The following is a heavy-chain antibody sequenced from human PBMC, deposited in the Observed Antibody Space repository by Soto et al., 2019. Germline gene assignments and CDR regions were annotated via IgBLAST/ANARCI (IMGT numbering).Heavy chain of an antibody. CDR3: ARRYSSSWYWFDP. D-gene: IGHD6-13*01. CDR1: GYSFTSYW. Sequence: GESLKISCKGSGYSFTSYWISWVRQMPGKGLEWMGRIDPSDSYTNYSPSFQGHVTISADKSISTAYLQWSSLKASDTAMYYCARRYSSSWYWFDPWGQGTLVTVSS. CDR2: IDPSDSYT. V-gene: IGHV5-10-1*01. J-gene: IGHJ5*02.